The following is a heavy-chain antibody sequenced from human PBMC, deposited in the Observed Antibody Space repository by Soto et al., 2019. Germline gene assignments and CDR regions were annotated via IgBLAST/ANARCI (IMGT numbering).Heavy chain of an antibody. CDR1: GGSFSGYY. CDR2: INHSGST. CDR3: ARSDFWSGPRQNWFDP. J-gene: IGHJ5*02. D-gene: IGHD3-3*01. Sequence: PSETLSLTCAVYGGSFSGYYWSWIRQPPGKGLEWIGEINHSGSTDYNPSLKSRVTISVDTSKNQFSLKLSSVTAADTAVYYCARSDFWSGPRQNWFDPWGQGTLVSVSS. V-gene: IGHV4-34*01.